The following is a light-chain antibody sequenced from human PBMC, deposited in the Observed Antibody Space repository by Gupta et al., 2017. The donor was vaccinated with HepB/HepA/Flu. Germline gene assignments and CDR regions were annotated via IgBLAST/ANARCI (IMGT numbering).Light chain of an antibody. CDR1: QSVSYSSNNKNY. Sequence: DIVMTQSPDSLAVSLGERATIDCKSSQSVSYSSNNKNYLAWYQQRPGQPPKLLIYGASARASGVPDRFSGSGSGTDFTLTISSLQAEDVAGYYCQQYYGTPPITFGPGTKVDIK. CDR3: QQYYGTPPIT. V-gene: IGKV4-1*01. CDR2: GAS. J-gene: IGKJ3*01.